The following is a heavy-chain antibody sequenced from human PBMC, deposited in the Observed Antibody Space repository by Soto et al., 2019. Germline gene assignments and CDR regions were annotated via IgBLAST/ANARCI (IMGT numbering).Heavy chain of an antibody. D-gene: IGHD2-15*01. V-gene: IGHV4-34*01. CDR2: LDQSGGT. CDR1: GDSLRGQS. J-gene: IGHJ4*02. CDR3: AGGDRWSTLFHY. Sequence: SETLSLTCAVVGDSLRGQSWNWIRQSPGKGLEWIGELDQSGGTNYNPSLESRAIISDDTSKNQFSLKLTSLTAADTAVFYCAGGDRWSTLFHYWGQGTLVTVSS.